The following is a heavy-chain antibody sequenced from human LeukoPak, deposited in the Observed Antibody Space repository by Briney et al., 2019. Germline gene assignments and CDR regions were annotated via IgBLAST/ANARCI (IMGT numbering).Heavy chain of an antibody. V-gene: IGHV4-34*01. D-gene: IGHD3-22*01. CDR3: ARLMIVVGKPSYYYYYMDV. CDR2: INHSGST. CDR1: GGSFSGYY. Sequence: SETLSLTCAVYGGSFSGYYWSWIRQPPGKGLEWIGEINHSGSTNYNPSLKSRVTISVDTSKNQFSLKLSSVTAADTAVYYCARLMIVVGKPSYYYYYMDVWGKGTTVTISS. J-gene: IGHJ6*03.